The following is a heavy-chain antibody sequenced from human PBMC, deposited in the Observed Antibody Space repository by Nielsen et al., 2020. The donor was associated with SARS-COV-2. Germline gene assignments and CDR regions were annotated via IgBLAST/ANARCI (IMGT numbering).Heavy chain of an antibody. D-gene: IGHD2-15*01. Sequence: GGSLRLSCAASGFTFDDYGMSWVRQAPGKGLEWVSGINWNGGSTGYADSVKGRFTISRDNAKNSLYLQMNSLRAEDTALYYCATDQNCSGGTCYFYGMDVWGQGTTVTVSS. J-gene: IGHJ6*02. CDR3: ATDQNCSGGTCYFYGMDV. CDR2: INWNGGST. CDR1: GFTFDDYG. V-gene: IGHV3-20*04.